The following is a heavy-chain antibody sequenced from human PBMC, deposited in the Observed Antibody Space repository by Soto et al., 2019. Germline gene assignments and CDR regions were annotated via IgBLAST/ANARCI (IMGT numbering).Heavy chain of an antibody. J-gene: IGHJ6*02. D-gene: IGHD3-10*01. V-gene: IGHV3-23*01. CDR1: GFTLSSYA. Sequence: GGSLRLSCAASGFTLSSYAMSWVRQAPGKGLEWVSAISGSGGSTYYADSVKGRFTISRDNSKNTLYLQMNSLRAEDTAVYYCAKDAYGSGALNDYYGMDVWGQGTTVTGSS. CDR3: AKDAYGSGALNDYYGMDV. CDR2: ISGSGGST.